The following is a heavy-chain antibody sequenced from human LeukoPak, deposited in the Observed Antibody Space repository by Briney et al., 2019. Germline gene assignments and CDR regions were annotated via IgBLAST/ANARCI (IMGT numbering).Heavy chain of an antibody. V-gene: IGHV1-18*01. Sequence: ASVKVSCKASGYTFTSYGISWVRQAPGQGLEWMGWISAYNGNTNYAQKLQGRVTMTTDTSTSTAYMELSSLRSEDTAVYYCARDLESIAAAGTVGYYYYYGMDVWGQGTTVTVSS. CDR3: ARDLESIAAAGTVGYYYYYGMDV. CDR1: GYTFTSYG. J-gene: IGHJ6*02. D-gene: IGHD6-13*01. CDR2: ISAYNGNT.